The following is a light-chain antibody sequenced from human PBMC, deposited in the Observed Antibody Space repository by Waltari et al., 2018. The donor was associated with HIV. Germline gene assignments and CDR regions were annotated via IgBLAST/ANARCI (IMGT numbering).Light chain of an antibody. CDR1: QSIGSN. CDR3: HQSSSLPHT. J-gene: IGKJ2*01. Sequence: EIVLTQSPDVQSVTPKEKVTITCRASQSIGSNLHWYQQKPDQSPKLLIKYASRSFSGVPSRFSGSGSGTDCTLTISRLEAEDAATYYCHQSSSLPHTFGQGTKLEIK. CDR2: YAS. V-gene: IGKV6-21*01.